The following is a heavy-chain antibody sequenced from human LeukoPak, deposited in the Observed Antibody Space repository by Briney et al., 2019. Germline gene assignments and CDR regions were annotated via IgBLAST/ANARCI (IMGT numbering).Heavy chain of an antibody. CDR3: ANLRAVAGTEG. CDR2: ISGSGGST. J-gene: IGHJ4*02. V-gene: IGHV3-23*01. D-gene: IGHD6-19*01. Sequence: GGSLRLSCAASGFTFSSYAMSWVRQAPGKGLEGVSAISGSGGSTYFADSVKGRFTISRDNSKNTLYLQMNTLRAEDTAVYYCANLRAVAGTEGWGQGTVVTVSS. CDR1: GFTFSSYA.